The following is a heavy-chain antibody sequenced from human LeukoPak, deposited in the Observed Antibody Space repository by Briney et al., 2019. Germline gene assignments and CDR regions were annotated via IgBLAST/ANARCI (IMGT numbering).Heavy chain of an antibody. CDR3: AKSMTLQWRGFFDL. J-gene: IGHJ2*01. V-gene: IGHV3-7*03. D-gene: IGHD6-19*01. CDR1: GFTFNNYW. Sequence: GGSLRLSCAASGFTFNNYWMSWVRQAPGKGLEWVANIKRDGTEKYYVDSVRGRFTISRDNAKNSLYLQKNSLRADDTAIYYCAKSMTLQWRGFFDLWGRGTHVAVSS. CDR2: IKRDGTEK.